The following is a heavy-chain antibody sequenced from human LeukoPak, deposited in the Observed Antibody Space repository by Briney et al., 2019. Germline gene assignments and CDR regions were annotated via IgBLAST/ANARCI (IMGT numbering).Heavy chain of an antibody. CDR3: AKLAPNLWFGELHYYYYYMDV. J-gene: IGHJ6*03. V-gene: IGHV3-23*01. D-gene: IGHD3-10*01. Sequence: GGSLRLSCAASGFTVSNNYMRWVRQAPGKGLEWVSAISGSGGSTYYADSVKGRFTISRDNSKNTLYLQMNSLRAEDTAVYYCAKLAPNLWFGELHYYYYYMDVWGKGTTVTISS. CDR2: ISGSGGST. CDR1: GFTVSNNY.